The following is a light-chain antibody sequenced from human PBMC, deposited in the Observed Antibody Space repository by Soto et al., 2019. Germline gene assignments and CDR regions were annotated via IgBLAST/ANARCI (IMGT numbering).Light chain of an antibody. V-gene: IGKV3D-7*01. CDR1: QSISSSY. CDR2: GAS. J-gene: IGKJ5*01. Sequence: EVFFTQSPATLSLSPGEGATLSCRASQSISSSYLSWYQQKPGQAPRLLIYGASTRATGIPARFSGSGRGSGTDFTLTISSLQPEDFAVYYCQQDYNLPITFGQGTRLEI. CDR3: QQDYNLPIT.